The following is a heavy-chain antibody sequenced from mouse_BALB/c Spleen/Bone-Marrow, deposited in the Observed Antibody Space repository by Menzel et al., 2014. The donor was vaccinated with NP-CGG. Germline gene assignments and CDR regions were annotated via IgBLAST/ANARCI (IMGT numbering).Heavy chain of an antibody. CDR3: ARGYGSSYGTGYFDV. CDR2: IDPANGNT. D-gene: IGHD1-1*01. Sequence: VQLQQSGAELVKPGASVKLSCTASGFNIKDTYMHWVKQRPERGLEWIGRIDPANGNTKYDPKFQGKATITAGTSSNTAYLQLSSLTSEDTAVYYCARGYGSSYGTGYFDVWGAGTTVTVSS. V-gene: IGHV14-3*02. CDR1: GFNIKDTY. J-gene: IGHJ1*01.